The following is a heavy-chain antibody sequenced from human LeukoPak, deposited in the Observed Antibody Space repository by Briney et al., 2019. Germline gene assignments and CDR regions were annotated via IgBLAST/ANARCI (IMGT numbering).Heavy chain of an antibody. CDR1: GYSISSGDY. J-gene: IGHJ4*02. D-gene: IGHD3-22*01. Sequence: SETLSLTCAVSGYSISSGDYWGWIRQSPGKGLDWIGSIYHSGSTYYNPSLKSRVTISVDTSKNQFSLKLSSVTAADTAVYYCARHRYYYDSSGYAFDQWGQGTLVTVSS. CDR3: ARHRYYYDSSGYAFDQ. V-gene: IGHV4-38-2*01. CDR2: IYHSGST.